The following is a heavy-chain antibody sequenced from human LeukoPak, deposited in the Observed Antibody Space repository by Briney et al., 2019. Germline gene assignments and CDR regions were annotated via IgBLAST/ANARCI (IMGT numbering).Heavy chain of an antibody. CDR1: GGSISSYY. CDR2: IYYSGST. CDR3: AREGNWLHAFDI. J-gene: IGHJ3*02. Sequence: SETLSLTCTVSGGSISSYYWSWIRQPPGKGLEWIGYIYYSGSTNYNPSLKSRVTISVDTSKNQVSLKLSSVTAADTAVYYCAREGNWLHAFDIWGQGTMVTVSS. V-gene: IGHV4-59*01. D-gene: IGHD3-9*01.